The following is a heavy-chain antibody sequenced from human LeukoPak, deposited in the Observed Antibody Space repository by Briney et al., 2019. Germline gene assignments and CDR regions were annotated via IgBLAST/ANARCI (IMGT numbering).Heavy chain of an antibody. CDR2: VNPRNGGT. V-gene: IGHV1-2*02. J-gene: IGHJ6*03. Sequence: ASVRVSYRSSGYDFTVYYVHWVRQAPGHGLEWMGWVNPRNGGTHYAQNFQGRVTITGDTSITTAYMELGSLTSDDTAVYYCATGLQYGLWGVPYFYYMHAWGKGTTVTVSS. D-gene: IGHD3-10*01. CDR1: GYDFTVYY. CDR3: ATGLQYGLWGVPYFYYMHA.